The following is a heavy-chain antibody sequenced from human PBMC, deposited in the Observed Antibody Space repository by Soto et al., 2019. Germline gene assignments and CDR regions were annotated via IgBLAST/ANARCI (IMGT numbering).Heavy chain of an antibody. Sequence: PSETLSLTCTVSAGSMRNYFWTWLRQPPGKGLEWIGYIHYSGTTSFFPSYNPSLRSRVTISEDTSKNQFSLKLLSVTTADTAVYFCAAGEASSRNLAPYYLDFWGQGTLVSVSS. CDR1: AGSMRNYF. V-gene: IGHV4-59*01. CDR2: IHYSGTT. J-gene: IGHJ4*02. CDR3: AAGEASSRNLAPYYLDF. D-gene: IGHD6-13*01.